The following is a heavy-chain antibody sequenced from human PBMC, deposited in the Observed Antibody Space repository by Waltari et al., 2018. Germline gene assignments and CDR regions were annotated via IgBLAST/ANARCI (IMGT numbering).Heavy chain of an antibody. CDR3: ARVVGATAATGVNWFDP. Sequence: QVQLVQSGAEVKKPGASVKVSCKASGYTFTGYYMHWVRQAPGPGLEWMGRINPNSGGTNYAQKFQGRVTMTRDTSISTAYMELSRLRSDDTAVYYCARVVGATAATGVNWFDPWGQGTLVTVSS. CDR1: GYTFTGYY. D-gene: IGHD1-26*01. CDR2: INPNSGGT. J-gene: IGHJ5*02. V-gene: IGHV1-2*06.